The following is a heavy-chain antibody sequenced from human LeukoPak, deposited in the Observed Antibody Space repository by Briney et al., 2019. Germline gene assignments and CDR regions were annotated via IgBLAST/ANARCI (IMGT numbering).Heavy chain of an antibody. Sequence: SETLSLTCTVSGGSIRSYYWSWIRQSPGKGLEWLGCVYSSGSTNYNPSLKSRVTISVDTSKNQFALKLSSVTAADTAVYYCARDPSAAAGFFDFWGQGTLVTVSS. D-gene: IGHD6-13*01. J-gene: IGHJ4*02. CDR1: GGSIRSYY. CDR2: VYSSGST. V-gene: IGHV4-59*01. CDR3: ARDPSAAAGFFDF.